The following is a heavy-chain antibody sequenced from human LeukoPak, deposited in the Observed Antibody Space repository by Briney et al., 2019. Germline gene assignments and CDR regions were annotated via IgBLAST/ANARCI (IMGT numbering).Heavy chain of an antibody. D-gene: IGHD2-2*02. V-gene: IGHV3-33*01. CDR3: ARCRHCSSTSCYKFGGMIDY. J-gene: IGHJ4*02. CDR2: IWYGGGNK. CDR1: GFTFSSYG. Sequence: SGGSLRLSCAASGFTFSSYGMQWVRQAPGKELEWVAVIWYGGGNKYYADSVKGRFTISRDNSKNTLYLQINSLRDEDTAVYYCARCRHCSSTSCYKFGGMIDYWGQGTLVTVPS.